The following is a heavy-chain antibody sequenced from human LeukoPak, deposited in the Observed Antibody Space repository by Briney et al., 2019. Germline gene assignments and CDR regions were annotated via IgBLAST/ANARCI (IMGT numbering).Heavy chain of an antibody. J-gene: IGHJ4*02. Sequence: GGSLRLSCAASGFTFSSYSMNWVRQAPGKGLVWVSRINSDGSSTSYADSVKGRFTISRDNAKNTLYLQMNSLRAEDTAVYYCARGLYYDSSCFDYWGQGTLVTVSS. CDR2: INSDGSST. CDR3: ARGLYYDSSCFDY. D-gene: IGHD3-22*01. V-gene: IGHV3-74*01. CDR1: GFTFSSYS.